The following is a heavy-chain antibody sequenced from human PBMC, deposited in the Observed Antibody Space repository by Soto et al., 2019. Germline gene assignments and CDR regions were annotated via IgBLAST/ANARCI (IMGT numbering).Heavy chain of an antibody. CDR3: ARSREFDY. V-gene: IGHV4-30-2*01. CDR2: IFPSGTT. J-gene: IGHJ4*02. Sequence: SETLSLTCGVSGGSLSGATYCWNWIRQPPGKGLEWIGYIFPSGTTYYNPSLKSRVTISIDVSKNQFPLSLRSLTAADTAVYYCARSREFDYWSQGTLVTVSS. CDR1: GGSLSGATYC.